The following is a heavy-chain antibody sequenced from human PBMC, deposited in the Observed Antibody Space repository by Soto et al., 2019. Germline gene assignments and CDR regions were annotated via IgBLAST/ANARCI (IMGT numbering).Heavy chain of an antibody. J-gene: IGHJ5*02. CDR3: ARGQDDYGDSDVWFDP. CDR2: ISGGGDST. D-gene: IGHD4-17*01. Sequence: EEQLLESGGGLVQPGGSLRLSCAASGFSFSSYGMSWVRQAPGKGLEWVSGISGGGDSTYYADSVNGRFTISRDKSKNTLYLQMNSLRAEDTAVYYCARGQDDYGDSDVWFDPWGQGTLVSVSS. V-gene: IGHV3-23*01. CDR1: GFSFSSYG.